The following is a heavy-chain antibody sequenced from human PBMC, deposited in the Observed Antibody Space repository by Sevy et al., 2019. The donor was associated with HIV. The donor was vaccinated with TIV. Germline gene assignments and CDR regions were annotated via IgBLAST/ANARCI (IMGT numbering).Heavy chain of an antibody. D-gene: IGHD2-2*01. CDR1: GFTFSSYA. V-gene: IGHV3-30*04. J-gene: IGHJ6*02. Sequence: GGSLRLSCAASGFTFSSYAMHWVRQAPGKGLEWVAVISYDGSKKYYADSVKGRFTISRDNSKNTLYLQMNSLRAEDTAVYYCARVGYCSSTSCLYYYYYYGMDVWGQGTTVTVSS. CDR3: ARVGYCSSTSCLYYYYYYGMDV. CDR2: ISYDGSKK.